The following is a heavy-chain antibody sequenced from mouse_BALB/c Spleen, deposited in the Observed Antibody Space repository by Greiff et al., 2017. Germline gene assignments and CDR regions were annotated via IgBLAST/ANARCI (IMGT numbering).Heavy chain of an antibody. CDR3: AGGDGYYDAMDY. J-gene: IGHJ4*01. V-gene: IGHV5-4*02. CDR1: GFTFSDYY. CDR2: ISDGGSYT. D-gene: IGHD2-3*01. Sequence: EVQLVESGGGLVKPGGSLKLSCAASGFTFSDYYMYWVRQTPEKRLEWVATISDGGSYTYYPDSVKGRFTISRDNAKNNLYLQMSSLKSEDTAMYYCAGGDGYYDAMDYWGQGTSVTVSS.